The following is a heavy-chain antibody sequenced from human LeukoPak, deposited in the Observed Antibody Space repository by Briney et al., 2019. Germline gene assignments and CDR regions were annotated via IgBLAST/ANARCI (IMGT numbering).Heavy chain of an antibody. J-gene: IGHJ5*02. D-gene: IGHD3-3*01. CDR3: TNDGYDFWSAYQIDL. Sequence: GGSLRLSCAASGFTFSNYAMTWVRQAPGKGLEWVSAISGSDGSTYYSGSVTGRFTISRDNSKNTLFLQMTSLRTDDTAVYYCTNDGYDFWSAYQIDLWGQGTLVTVSS. CDR2: ISGSDGST. V-gene: IGHV3-23*01. CDR1: GFTFSNYA.